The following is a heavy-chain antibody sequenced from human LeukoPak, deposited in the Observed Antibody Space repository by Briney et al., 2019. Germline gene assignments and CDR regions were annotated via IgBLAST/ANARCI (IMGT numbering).Heavy chain of an antibody. Sequence: SETLSRTCTVSGDSISSSDYYWRWIRQSPGKGLEWIGRISYSGKTFYNPSLKSRVTMSVDTSKNHFSLRLNSVTAADTAVYYCSRLTHSYYADTAGYYPYYYMDVWGEGATVTVSS. V-gene: IGHV4-39*02. CDR3: SRLTHSYYADTAGYYPYYYMDV. J-gene: IGHJ6*03. CDR2: ISYSGKT. CDR1: GDSISSSDYY. D-gene: IGHD3-22*01.